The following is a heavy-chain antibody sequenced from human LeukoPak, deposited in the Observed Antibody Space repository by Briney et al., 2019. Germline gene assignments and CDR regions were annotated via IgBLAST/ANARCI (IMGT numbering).Heavy chain of an antibody. Sequence: SETLSLTCTVSGGSISSSSYYWGWIRQPPGKGLEWIGSIYYSGSTYYNPSLKSRVTISVDTSKNQFSLKLSSVTAADTAVYYCARGAYDSSGYYYAVDYWGQGTLVTVSS. CDR1: GGSISSSSYY. CDR2: IYYSGST. CDR3: ARGAYDSSGYYYAVDY. V-gene: IGHV4-39*07. D-gene: IGHD3-22*01. J-gene: IGHJ4*02.